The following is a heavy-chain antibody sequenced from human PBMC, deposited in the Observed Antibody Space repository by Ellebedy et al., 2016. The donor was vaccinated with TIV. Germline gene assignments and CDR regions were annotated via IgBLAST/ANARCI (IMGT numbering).Heavy chain of an antibody. CDR1: GYTFTNYY. Sequence: AASVKVSCKASGYTFTNYYIHWMRQAPGQGLEWMGIINPSGGTTTYAQKFQGRVTLTRDTSTSTVYMELSSLRSEDTALYYCARGYCSGGSCYYESYIDPWGQGTLVTVSS. D-gene: IGHD2-15*01. CDR3: ARGYCSGGSCYYESYIDP. V-gene: IGHV1-46*01. CDR2: INPSGGTT. J-gene: IGHJ5*02.